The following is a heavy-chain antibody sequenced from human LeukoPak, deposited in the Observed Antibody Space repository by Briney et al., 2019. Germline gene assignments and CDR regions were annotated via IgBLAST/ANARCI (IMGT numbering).Heavy chain of an antibody. CDR2: ISYDGSNK. D-gene: IGHD5-18*01. V-gene: IGHV3-30*18. CDR3: AKDGGYSYGYSAWDYYYGMDV. J-gene: IGHJ6*02. CDR1: GFTFSSYG. Sequence: PGGSLRLSCAASGFTFSSYGMHWVRQAPGKGLEWVAVISYDGSNKYYADSVKGRFTISRDNSKNTLYLQMISLRAEDTAVYYCAKDGGYSYGYSAWDYYYGMDVWGQGTTVTVSS.